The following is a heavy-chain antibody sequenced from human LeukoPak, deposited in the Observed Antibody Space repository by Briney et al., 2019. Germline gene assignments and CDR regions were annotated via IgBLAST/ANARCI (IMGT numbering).Heavy chain of an antibody. J-gene: IGHJ5*02. CDR3: ARPEYSSGWYDWFDP. D-gene: IGHD6-19*01. Sequence: ASVKVSCKASGYTFTGYYMHWVRQAPGQGLEWMGWINPNSGGTNHAQKFQGRVTMTRDTSISTAYMELSRLRSDDTAVYYCARPEYSSGWYDWFDPWGQGTLVTVSS. V-gene: IGHV1-2*02. CDR2: INPNSGGT. CDR1: GYTFTGYY.